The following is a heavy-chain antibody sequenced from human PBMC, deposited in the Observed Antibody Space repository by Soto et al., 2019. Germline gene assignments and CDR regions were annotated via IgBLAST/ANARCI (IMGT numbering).Heavy chain of an antibody. CDR2: IWYDGSNK. Sequence: QVQLVESGGGVVQPGRSLRLSCAASGFTFSSYGMHWVRQAPGKGLEWVAVIWYDGSNKYYAASVKGRFTISRDNSKNTLYLPMNSLRAEDTAVYYCAGTDSSGFYFAYWGQGTLVTVSS. CDR3: AGTDSSGFYFAY. CDR1: GFTFSSYG. D-gene: IGHD6-19*01. V-gene: IGHV3-33*01. J-gene: IGHJ4*02.